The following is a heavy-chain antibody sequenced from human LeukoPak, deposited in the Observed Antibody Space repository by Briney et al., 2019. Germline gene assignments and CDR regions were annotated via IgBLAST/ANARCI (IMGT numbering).Heavy chain of an antibody. Sequence: SETLSLTYAVSGGSISSGGYSWSWIRQPPGKGLEWIGYIYHSGSTYYNPSLKSRVTISVDRSKNQFSLKLSSVTAADTAVYYCARGGWWFDPWGQGTLVTVSS. D-gene: IGHD3-10*01. CDR3: ARGGWWFDP. CDR1: GGSISSGGYS. CDR2: IYHSGST. J-gene: IGHJ5*02. V-gene: IGHV4-30-2*01.